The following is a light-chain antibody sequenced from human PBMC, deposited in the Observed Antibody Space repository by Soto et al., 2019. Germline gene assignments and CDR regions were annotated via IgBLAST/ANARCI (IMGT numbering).Light chain of an antibody. CDR1: QSIGAY. CDR3: QRRSNWPVS. CDR2: DAS. V-gene: IGKV3-11*01. Sequence: EIVLTQSPATLSLSPGEGATLSCRASQSIGAYLAWYQQKPGQPPRLVIFDASNRAAGVAARFSGSGSGTDFPLAISSLEPQDFAIYYCQRRSNWPVSFGGGTKGEI. J-gene: IGKJ4*01.